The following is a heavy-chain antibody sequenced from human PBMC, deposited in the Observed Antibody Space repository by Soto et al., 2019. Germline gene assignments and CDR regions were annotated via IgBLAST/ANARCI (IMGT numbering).Heavy chain of an antibody. CDR1: GFTFSYHA. D-gene: IGHD1-1*01. CDR2: ISYDGDNK. V-gene: IGHV3-30-3*01. CDR3: ARGTTTSAFSAMDV. J-gene: IGHJ6*02. Sequence: QVQLVESGGGVVQPGRSLILSCAASGFTFSYHALNWVRQAPGKGLEWVAVISYDGDNKYIAESVKGRFTISRDNSKNTVSLQMNGLRAEDTAMYFCARGTTTSAFSAMDVWGQGTTVTVSS.